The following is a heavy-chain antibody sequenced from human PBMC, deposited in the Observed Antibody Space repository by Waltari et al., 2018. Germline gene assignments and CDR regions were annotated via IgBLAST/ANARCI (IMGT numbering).Heavy chain of an antibody. V-gene: IGHV4-30-4*08. CDR1: GTSFSSKKHY. D-gene: IGHD4-17*01. J-gene: IGHJ4*02. CDR2: IYYDGGT. Sequence: QVHLQEMGPGLVKPSQTLSLTCAVSGTSFSSKKHYWNWIRQPPGKGLEWIGSIYYDGGTKYTPSLESRVTISIDTSKNQFSLKLSSVTAADTAVYFCARWDQDYFSFFFDYWGRGTLVTVSS. CDR3: ARWDQDYFSFFFDY.